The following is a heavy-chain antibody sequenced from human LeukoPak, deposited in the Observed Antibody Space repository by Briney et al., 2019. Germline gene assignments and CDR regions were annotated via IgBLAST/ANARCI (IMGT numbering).Heavy chain of an antibody. D-gene: IGHD1-26*01. J-gene: IGHJ4*02. CDR2: IKEDGSKT. Sequence: PGGSLRLSCAASGFIFGNYWMTWVRQAPGKGLEWLVHIKEDGSKTDYVDSVRGRFTISRDNAKNSLYLQMSNLRDEDTAVYYCVRDVGFFRFEYWGQGTLVSVSS. CDR1: GFIFGNYW. V-gene: IGHV3-7*01. CDR3: VRDVGFFRFEY.